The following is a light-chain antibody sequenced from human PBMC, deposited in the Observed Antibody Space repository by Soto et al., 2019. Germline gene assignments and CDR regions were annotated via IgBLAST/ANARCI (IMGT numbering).Light chain of an antibody. CDR3: ATWDDSLDGPRWV. J-gene: IGLJ3*02. CDR1: ASNIGSNT. V-gene: IGLV1-44*01. Sequence: QSVLTQPPSASGTPGQRVTISCSGSASNIGSNTVHWYQQLPGTAPKLLIYSSDQRPSGVPARFSGSRSGASASLAISGLQSEDEADYYCATWDDSLDGPRWVFGGGTKLTVL. CDR2: SSD.